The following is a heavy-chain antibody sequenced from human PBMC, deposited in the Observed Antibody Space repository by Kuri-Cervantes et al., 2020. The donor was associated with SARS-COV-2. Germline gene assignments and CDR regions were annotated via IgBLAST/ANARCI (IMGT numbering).Heavy chain of an antibody. Sequence: GESLKISCAASGFTFSSYSMNWVRQAPGKGLEWVSAISGSGGSTYYADSVKGQFTISRDNAKNSLYLQMNSLRAEDTAVYYCARVVSGVYGSGSFFYYYYMDVWGKGTTVTVSS. CDR2: ISGSGGST. J-gene: IGHJ6*03. V-gene: IGHV3-21*01. CDR3: ARVVSGVYGSGSFFYYYYMDV. D-gene: IGHD3-10*01. CDR1: GFTFSSYS.